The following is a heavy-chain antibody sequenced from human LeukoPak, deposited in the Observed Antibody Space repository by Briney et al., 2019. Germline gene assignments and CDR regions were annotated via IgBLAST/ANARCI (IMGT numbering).Heavy chain of an antibody. Sequence: SETLSLTCTVSGDTISTSFYYWDWIRQPPGKGLEWIGGIFYSGTTYYNPSLKSRVTMSVDTSKNQFSLKLSSVTAADTAVYFCARKYCSTTSCSYGFDIRGLGTKVTVSS. CDR2: IFYSGTT. CDR1: GDTISTSFYY. J-gene: IGHJ3*02. D-gene: IGHD2-2*01. V-gene: IGHV4-39*07. CDR3: ARKYCSTTSCSYGFDI.